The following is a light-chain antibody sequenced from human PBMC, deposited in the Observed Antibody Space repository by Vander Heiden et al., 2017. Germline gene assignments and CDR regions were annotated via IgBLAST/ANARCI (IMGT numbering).Light chain of an antibody. CDR2: DVG. J-gene: IGLJ1*01. CDR1: SSDVGGYNY. Sequence: QSALTQPASVPGSPGQSITISCIGTSSDVGGYNYVSWYQQHPGKAPKLIIYDVGDRPSGVSNRFSGSKSANTASLTISGLQAEDEADYYCCSYTSSATRVFGTGTKVTVL. CDR3: CSYTSSATRV. V-gene: IGLV2-14*01.